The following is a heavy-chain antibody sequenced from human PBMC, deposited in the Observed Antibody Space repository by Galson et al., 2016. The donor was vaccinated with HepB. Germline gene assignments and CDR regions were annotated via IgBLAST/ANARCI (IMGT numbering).Heavy chain of an antibody. CDR1: GYKFTNNG. CDR3: AIDIQYRFDS. Sequence: SVKVSCKASGYKFTNNGISWVRQAPGQGLEWMGWISAKSGDTKYAKNFQGRVTMTRDTPTSTAYMELTSLRSDDTAMYYCAIDIQYRFDSWGQGTLFAVSS. V-gene: IGHV1-18*01. D-gene: IGHD5-24*01. CDR2: ISAKSGDT. J-gene: IGHJ5*01.